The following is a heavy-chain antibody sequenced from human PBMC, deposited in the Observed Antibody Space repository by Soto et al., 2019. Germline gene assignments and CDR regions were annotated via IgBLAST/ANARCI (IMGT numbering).Heavy chain of an antibody. J-gene: IGHJ6*02. Sequence: AGGSLRPSCAVLGFPFSRYVMPRGRPAPGKGLDWVSVISGGGGSTNYAESVKGRFTISRDNSENTLYLQMNSLRAEDTAVYYCAKAVTPVRGIHPYSYGLDVWGQGTTVTVSS. CDR1: GFPFSRYV. V-gene: IGHV3-23*01. D-gene: IGHD3-10*01. CDR2: ISGGGGST. CDR3: AKAVTPVRGIHPYSYGLDV.